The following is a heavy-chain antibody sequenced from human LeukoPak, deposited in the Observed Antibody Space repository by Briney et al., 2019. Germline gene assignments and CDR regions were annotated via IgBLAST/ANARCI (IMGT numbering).Heavy chain of an antibody. CDR3: ARASIVVVPAAIEGGYYFDY. CDR1: GGTFNSYA. Sequence: SVKVSCKASGGTFNSYAISWVRQAHGQGLEWMGGIIPIFGTANYAQKFQGRVTITTDESTSTAYMELSSLRSEDTAVYYCARASIVVVPAAIEGGYYFDYWGQGTLVTVSS. D-gene: IGHD2-2*02. J-gene: IGHJ4*02. CDR2: IIPIFGTA. V-gene: IGHV1-69*05.